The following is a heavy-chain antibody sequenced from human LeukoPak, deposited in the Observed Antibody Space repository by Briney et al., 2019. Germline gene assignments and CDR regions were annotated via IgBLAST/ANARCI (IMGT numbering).Heavy chain of an antibody. CDR2: IHTSGDT. CDR1: GLTGSHNY. V-gene: IGHV3-53*01. D-gene: IGHD4-17*01. J-gene: IGHJ5*02. Sequence: PGGSLRLSCAASGLTGSHNYVGWVRQAAGKGLEWVSAIHTSGDTCYADSVKGRFTISRDTSKNTLYLQINSLRVEDTAVYYCIVFGDSNHWGQGTLVTVSS. CDR3: IVFGDSNH.